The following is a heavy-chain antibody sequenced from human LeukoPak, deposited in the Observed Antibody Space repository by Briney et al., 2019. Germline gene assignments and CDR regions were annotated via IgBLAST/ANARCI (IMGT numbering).Heavy chain of an antibody. D-gene: IGHD3-10*01. J-gene: IGHJ6*03. CDR3: ARVHGSSYYYYYMDV. CDR1: GGSISSYY. V-gene: IGHV4-59*01. CDR2: IYYSGST. Sequence: SETLSLTCTVSGGSISSYYWSWIRQPPGKGLEWIGYIYYSGSTNYNPSLKSRVTISVDTSKNQFSLSLSSVTAADTAVYYCARVHGSSYYYYYMDVWGKGTTVTVS.